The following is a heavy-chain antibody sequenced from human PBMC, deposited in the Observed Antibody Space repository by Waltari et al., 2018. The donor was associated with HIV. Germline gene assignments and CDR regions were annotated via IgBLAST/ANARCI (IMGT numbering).Heavy chain of an antibody. V-gene: IGHV3-48*03. D-gene: IGHD2-8*02. CDR2: ISSSGSTI. CDR1: GFTFRSSE. Sequence: EVQLVESGGGWVQPGGSLGLYCAASGFTFRSSEMNWVRQAPGKGLEWVSYISSSGSTIYYADSVKGRFTISRDNAKNSLYLQMNSLRAEDTAVYYCASWWDAFDIWGQGTMVTVSS. J-gene: IGHJ3*02. CDR3: ASWWDAFDI.